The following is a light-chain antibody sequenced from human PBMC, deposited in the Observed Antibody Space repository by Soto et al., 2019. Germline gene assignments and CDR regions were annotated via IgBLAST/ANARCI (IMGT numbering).Light chain of an antibody. J-gene: IGKJ5*01. Sequence: IVMTQSPATLSVAXGETATLLCRVSSYVSNKGAWYHQNPGTAXSLIRXGASTRATGVQARLSGSGSGTEFTLYISSLQSEDFAVYYCKQYKEWPPFTFGQGTRLEIK. CDR1: SYVSNK. CDR3: KQYKEWPPFT. CDR2: GAS. V-gene: IGKV3-15*01.